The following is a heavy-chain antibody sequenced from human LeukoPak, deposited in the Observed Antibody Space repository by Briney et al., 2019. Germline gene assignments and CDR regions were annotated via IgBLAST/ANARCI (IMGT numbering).Heavy chain of an antibody. Sequence: SETLSLTCAVYGGSFSGYYWSWIRQPPGKGLEWIWEINHSGSTNYNPSLKSRVTISVDTSKNQFSLKLSSVAAADTAVYYCARGLGDGYNSNWFDPWGQGTLVTVSS. V-gene: IGHV4-34*01. CDR1: GGSFSGYY. J-gene: IGHJ5*02. CDR3: ARGLGDGYNSNWFDP. D-gene: IGHD5-24*01. CDR2: INHSGST.